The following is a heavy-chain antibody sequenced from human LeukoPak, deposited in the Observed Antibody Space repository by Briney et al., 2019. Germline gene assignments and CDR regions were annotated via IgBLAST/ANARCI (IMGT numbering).Heavy chain of an antibody. V-gene: IGHV3-11*01. CDR1: GFTFSDYF. J-gene: IGHJ4*02. D-gene: IGHD5-18*01. CDR3: ARDPIQLWSFDY. Sequence: PGGSLRLSCAASGFTFSDYFMTWLRQAPGKGLEWVSYISSSGSTIYYSDSVKGRFTISRDNAKNSLYLQMNSLRPEDTAVYYCARDPIQLWSFDYWGQGTLVTVSS. CDR2: ISSSGSTI.